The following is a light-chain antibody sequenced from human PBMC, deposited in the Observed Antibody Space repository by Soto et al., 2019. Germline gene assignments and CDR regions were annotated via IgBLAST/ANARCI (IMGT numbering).Light chain of an antibody. CDR2: VYN. CDR1: SCNIGGNS. V-gene: IGLV1-51*01. Sequence: QSVLTQPPSVSAAPGQKVTISCSGSSCNIGGNSVSWYQQLPRTAPKLLLYVYNNRPSATPDPFSGSKSGTSATLGITGFQTGDEAEYYCGSWDRSLSAYVFGTGTKVTVL. J-gene: IGLJ1*01. CDR3: GSWDRSLSAYV.